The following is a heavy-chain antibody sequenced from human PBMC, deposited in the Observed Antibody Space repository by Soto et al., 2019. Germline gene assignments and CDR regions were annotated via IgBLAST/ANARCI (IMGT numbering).Heavy chain of an antibody. CDR2: ISAYNGNT. J-gene: IGHJ3*02. D-gene: IGHD3-22*01. CDR3: ARDYYDSSGYSSYDAFDI. CDR1: GYTFTSYG. Sequence: AASVKVSCKASGYTFTSYGISWVRQAPGQGLEWMGWISAYNGNTNYAQKLQGRVTMTTDTSTSTAYMELRSLRSDDTAVYYCARDYYDSSGYSSYDAFDIWGQGTMVTVSS. V-gene: IGHV1-18*01.